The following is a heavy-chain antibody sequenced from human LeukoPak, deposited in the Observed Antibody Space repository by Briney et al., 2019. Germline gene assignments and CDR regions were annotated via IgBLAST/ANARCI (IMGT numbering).Heavy chain of an antibody. CDR1: GYTFTSYG. V-gene: IGHV1-18*01. CDR3: ARGRGEGGGWYLTHYYYYMDV. Sequence: GASVKVSCKASGYTFTSYGISWVRQAPEQGLEWMGWISAYNGNTNYAQKLQGRVTMTTDTSTSTAYMELRSLRSDDTALYYCARGRGEGGGWYLTHYYYYMDVWGKGTTVTVSS. J-gene: IGHJ6*03. D-gene: IGHD6-19*01. CDR2: ISAYNGNT.